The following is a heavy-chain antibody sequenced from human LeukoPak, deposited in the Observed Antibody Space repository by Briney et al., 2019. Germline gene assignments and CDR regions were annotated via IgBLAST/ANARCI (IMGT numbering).Heavy chain of an antibody. CDR1: GFTFDDYA. CDR2: ISWDGGST. Sequence: GGSLRLSCAASGFTFDDYAMHWVRQAPGKGLEWVSLISWDGGSTYYADSVKGRFTISRENAESSLYLQMNSLRAEDTAVYYCARGGIQVSGIDEFDYWGQGTLVTVSS. D-gene: IGHD6-19*01. J-gene: IGHJ4*02. V-gene: IGHV3-43D*03. CDR3: ARGGIQVSGIDEFDY.